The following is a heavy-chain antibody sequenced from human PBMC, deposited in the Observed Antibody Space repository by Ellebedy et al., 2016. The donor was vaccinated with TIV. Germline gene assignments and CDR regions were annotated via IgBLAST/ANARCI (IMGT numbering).Heavy chain of an antibody. CDR1: GFTFSDYY. Sequence: PGGSLRLSCAASGFTFSDYYMSWIRQAPGKGLEWVSYISSSGSTIYYADSVKGRFTISRDNAKNSLYLQMNSLRAEDTAVSYCAKDGGVVPAASFDYWGQGTLVTVSS. J-gene: IGHJ4*02. V-gene: IGHV3-11*01. CDR2: ISSSGSTI. CDR3: AKDGGVVPAASFDY. D-gene: IGHD2-2*01.